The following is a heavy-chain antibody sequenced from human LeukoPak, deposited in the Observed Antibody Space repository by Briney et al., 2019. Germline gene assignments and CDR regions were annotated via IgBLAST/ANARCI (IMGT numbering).Heavy chain of an antibody. CDR1: GGTFSSYA. J-gene: IGHJ4*02. V-gene: IGHV1-69*04. CDR3: ARGGRTVTPNIVYFDY. CDR2: IIPILGIA. D-gene: IGHD4-17*01. Sequence: GSSVKVSCKASGGTFSSYAISWVRQAPGQGLEWMGRIIPILGIANYAQKFQGRVTITADKSTSTAYMELSSLRSEDTAVYYCARGGRTVTPNIVYFDYWGQGTLVTVSS.